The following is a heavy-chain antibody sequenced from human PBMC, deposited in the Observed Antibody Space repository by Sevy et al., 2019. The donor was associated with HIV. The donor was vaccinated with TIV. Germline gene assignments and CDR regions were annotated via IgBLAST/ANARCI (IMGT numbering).Heavy chain of an antibody. V-gene: IGHV3-23*01. J-gene: IGHJ4*02. Sequence: GGSLRLSCGVSGFIFKTYAMSWVRQAPGKGLEWVSGISGSGGSTYYVDSVKGRFTISRDNSKNTLYLQMNSLRAEDTAVYYCAKLRAVAGNYWGQGTLVTVSS. D-gene: IGHD6-19*01. CDR2: ISGSGGST. CDR1: GFIFKTYA. CDR3: AKLRAVAGNY.